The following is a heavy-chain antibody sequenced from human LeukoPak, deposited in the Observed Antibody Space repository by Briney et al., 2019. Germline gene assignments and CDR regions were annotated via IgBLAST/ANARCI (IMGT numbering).Heavy chain of an antibody. CDR1: GYTLTSFA. CDR3: ARGVSEYSSSSVPQDDHYSYYMDV. Sequence: ASVKVSCKASGYTLTSFAIHWVRQAPGQGPEWMGWINTNTRNPTYAQGFTGRFVFSLDTSVNTAYLQINSLKPEDTAVYYCARGVSEYSSSSVPQDDHYSYYMDVWGKGTTVTVS. V-gene: IGHV7-4-1*02. CDR2: INTNTRNP. J-gene: IGHJ6*03. D-gene: IGHD6-6*01.